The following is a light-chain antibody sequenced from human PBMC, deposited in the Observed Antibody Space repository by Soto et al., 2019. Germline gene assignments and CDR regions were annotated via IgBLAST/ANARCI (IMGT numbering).Light chain of an antibody. V-gene: IGLV2-8*01. CDR1: SSDVGGYDY. J-gene: IGLJ1*01. CDR2: EVT. Sequence: QSALTQPPFASGSPGQSVTISCTGTSSDVGGYDYVSWYQQHPGKAPKLMIYEVTIRPSVVSDRFSGSKSGNTASLTVSGLQAEDEADYYCSSYTGGNPSSFFGSGTKVTVL. CDR3: SSYTGGNPSSF.